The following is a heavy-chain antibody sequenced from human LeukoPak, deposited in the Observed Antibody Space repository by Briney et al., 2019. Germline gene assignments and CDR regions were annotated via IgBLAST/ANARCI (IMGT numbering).Heavy chain of an antibody. D-gene: IGHD3-22*01. CDR1: GFTFSSYA. V-gene: IGHV3-23*01. Sequence: GGSLRLSCAACGFTFSSYAMSWVRQAPGKGLEWVSAISGSGGSTYYADSVKGRFTISRDNSKNTLYLQMNSLRAEDTAVYYCALYDSSGYYSRWGQGTLVTVSS. J-gene: IGHJ4*02. CDR3: ALYDSSGYYSR. CDR2: ISGSGGST.